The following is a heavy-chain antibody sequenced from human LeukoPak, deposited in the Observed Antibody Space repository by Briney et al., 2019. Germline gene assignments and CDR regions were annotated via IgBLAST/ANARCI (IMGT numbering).Heavy chain of an antibody. CDR2: IYYTGST. CDR1: GGSISTYY. J-gene: IGHJ5*02. V-gene: IGHV4-59*01. D-gene: IGHD1-26*01. Sequence: SETLSLTCTVSGGSISTYYWSWIRQPPGKGLEWIGYIYYTGSTSYNPSLKSRVTMSLDASKNQFSLELDSVTPADTAVYYCARGGNYWPQWWFDPWGRGTLVSVSS. CDR3: ARGGNYWPQWWFDP.